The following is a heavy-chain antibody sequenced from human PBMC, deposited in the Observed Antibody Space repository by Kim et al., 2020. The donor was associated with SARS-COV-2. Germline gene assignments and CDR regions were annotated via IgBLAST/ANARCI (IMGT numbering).Heavy chain of an antibody. D-gene: IGHD6-13*01. Sequence: SETLSLTCTASGGSISSSSYYWGWIRQPPGKGLEWIGIIYYSGCTYYNPALKSRVTISVDTSKNLCSLKLSSVTAADTAVYYCARLSVLGFSSWSLIDYWGQGTLVTVSS. J-gene: IGHJ4*02. CDR1: GGSISSSSYY. CDR2: IYYSGCT. CDR3: ARLSVLGFSSWSLIDY. V-gene: IGHV4-39*01.